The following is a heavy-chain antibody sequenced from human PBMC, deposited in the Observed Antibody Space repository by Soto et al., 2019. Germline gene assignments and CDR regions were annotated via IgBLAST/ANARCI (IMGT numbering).Heavy chain of an antibody. CDR3: AKDKLWDDSSGYYYGSAFDI. Sequence: PGGSLRLSCAASGFTFSSYAMSWVRQAPGKGLEWVSAISGSGGSTYYADSVKGRFTISRDNSKNTLYLQMNSLRAEDTAVYYCAKDKLWDDSSGYYYGSAFDIWGQGTMVTVSS. J-gene: IGHJ3*02. V-gene: IGHV3-23*01. D-gene: IGHD3-22*01. CDR2: ISGSGGST. CDR1: GFTFSSYA.